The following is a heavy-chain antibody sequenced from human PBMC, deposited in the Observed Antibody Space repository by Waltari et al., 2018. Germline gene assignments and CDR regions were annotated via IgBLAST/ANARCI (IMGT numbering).Heavy chain of an antibody. CDR1: GFNFIRYA. CDR3: ARHLYSIDYLELAK. V-gene: IGHV3-23*04. CDR2: ISDSGVIT. D-gene: IGHD3-22*01. J-gene: IGHJ4*02. Sequence: VQLVESGGGVVQPGGSLRLSCAASGFNFIRYAMSWVRQAPGKGLEWVSGISDSGVITKYADSVKGRFTVSRDNSKNTVFLHLNSLRAEDTAIYYCARHLYSIDYLELAKWGQGTLVTVSS.